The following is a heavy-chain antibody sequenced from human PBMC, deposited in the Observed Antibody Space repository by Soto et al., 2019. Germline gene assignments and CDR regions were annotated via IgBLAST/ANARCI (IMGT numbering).Heavy chain of an antibody. CDR3: ARATYSSSSGLYYYYGMDV. CDR2: IGTAGDT. CDR1: GFTFSSYD. V-gene: IGHV3-13*01. Sequence: LRLSCAASGFTFSSYDMHWVRQATGKGLEWVSAIGTAGDTYYPGSVKGRFTISRENAKNSLYLQMNSLRAGDTAVYYCARATYSSSSGLYYYYGMDVWGQGTTVTVSS. J-gene: IGHJ6*02. D-gene: IGHD6-6*01.